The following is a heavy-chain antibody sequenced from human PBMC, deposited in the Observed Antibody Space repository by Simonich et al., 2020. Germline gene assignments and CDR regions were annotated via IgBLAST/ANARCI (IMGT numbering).Heavy chain of an antibody. CDR1: GYSISSGYC. CDR2: IYHSGST. CDR3: ARVGYSNYYYYGMDV. V-gene: IGHV4-38-2*01. J-gene: IGHJ6*02. Sequence: QVQLQESGPGLVKPSETLSLTCAVSGYSISSGYCWGWIRQPPGKGLEWIGSIYHSGSTYNNPSLKSRVTISVDTSKNQFSRKLSSVTAADTAVYYCARVGYSNYYYYGMDVWGQGTTVTVSS. D-gene: IGHD6-13*01.